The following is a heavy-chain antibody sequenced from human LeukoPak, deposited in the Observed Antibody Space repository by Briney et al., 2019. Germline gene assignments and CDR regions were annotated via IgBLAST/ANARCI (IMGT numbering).Heavy chain of an antibody. V-gene: IGHV3-21*01. CDR1: GFTFSSYS. CDR2: ISSSSSYI. Sequence: GGSLRLSCAASGFTFSSYSMNWVRQAPGKGLEWVSSISSSSSYIYYADSVKGRFTISRDNAKNSLYLQMNRLRVEDTAVYLCVREHYDFFLDYWGQGTLVTVSS. CDR3: VREHYDFFLDY. D-gene: IGHD3-3*01. J-gene: IGHJ4*02.